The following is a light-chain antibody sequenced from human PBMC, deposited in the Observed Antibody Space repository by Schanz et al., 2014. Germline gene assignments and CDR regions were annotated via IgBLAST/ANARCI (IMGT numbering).Light chain of an antibody. V-gene: IGKV3-20*01. CDR1: QSVSSSY. CDR3: QQYSRSPPT. Sequence: EIVLTQSPGTLSLSPGERATLSCRASQSVSSSYLAWYQQKPGQAPRLLIYGASSRATGIPDRFSGSGSGTDFTLTISRLEPEDFAVYYCQQYSRSPPTFGQGTKLEI. CDR2: GAS. J-gene: IGKJ2*01.